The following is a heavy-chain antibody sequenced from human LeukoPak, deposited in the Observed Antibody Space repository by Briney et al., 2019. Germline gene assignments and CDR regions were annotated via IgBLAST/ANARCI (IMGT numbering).Heavy chain of an antibody. CDR1: GCTFASYA. Sequence: KTGGSLRLSCAGSGCTFASYAVHWLRQAPGKRLEWVAFISSDGTTQHYRDSVKGRFTLSRDNSKNTVSLQMNSLGTEDTAVYYCARGRNSGSFIIDYWGQGTLVTVSS. V-gene: IGHV3-30-3*01. CDR3: ARGRNSGSFIIDY. D-gene: IGHD3-10*01. J-gene: IGHJ4*02. CDR2: ISSDGTTQ.